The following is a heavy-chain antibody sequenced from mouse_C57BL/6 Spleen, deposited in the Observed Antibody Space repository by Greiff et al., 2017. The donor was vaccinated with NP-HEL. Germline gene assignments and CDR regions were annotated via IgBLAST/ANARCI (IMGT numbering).Heavy chain of an antibody. CDR1: GYTFTDHT. J-gene: IGHJ3*01. CDR2: ICPSDGST. V-gene: IGHV1-78*01. D-gene: IGHD2-4*01. Sequence: VQLQQSDAELVKPGASVKISCKVSGYTFTDHTIHWMKQRPEQGLEWIGYICPSDGSTKYNEKVKGKATLTADKYSSTAYMQLNSLPSDDSAVYFCAREDDYPSFAYWGQGTLVTFSA. CDR3: AREDDYPSFAY.